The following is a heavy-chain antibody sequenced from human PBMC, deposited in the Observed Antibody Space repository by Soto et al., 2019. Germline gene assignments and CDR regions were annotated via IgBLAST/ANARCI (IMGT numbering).Heavy chain of an antibody. CDR3: ARPMSGRYTGAFHY. D-gene: IGHD1-26*01. J-gene: IGHJ4*02. Sequence: ASVKVSCKASGGTFSSYAISWVRQAPVQGLEWMGGIIPIFGTANYAQKFQGRVTITADESTSTAYMELSSLRSEDTAVYYCARPMSGRYTGAFHYWGKGTLVTVSS. V-gene: IGHV1-69*13. CDR1: GGTFSSYA. CDR2: IIPIFGTA.